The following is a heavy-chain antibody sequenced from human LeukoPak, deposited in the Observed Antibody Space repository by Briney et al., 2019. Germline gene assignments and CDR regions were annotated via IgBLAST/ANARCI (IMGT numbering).Heavy chain of an antibody. CDR1: GGSISSYY. J-gene: IGHJ3*02. V-gene: IGHV4-59*01. Sequence: ASETLSLTCIVSGGSISSYYWSWIRQPPGKGLEWIGYIYYSGSTNYNPSLKSRVTISVDTSKNQFSLKLSSVTAADTAVYYCARTRWIDAFDIWGQGTMVTVSS. CDR3: ARTRWIDAFDI. CDR2: IYYSGST. D-gene: IGHD4-23*01.